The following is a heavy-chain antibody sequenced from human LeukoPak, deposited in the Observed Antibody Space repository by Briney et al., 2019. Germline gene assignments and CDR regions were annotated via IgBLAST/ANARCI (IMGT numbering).Heavy chain of an antibody. CDR3: ARAYSSGWQAIDY. D-gene: IGHD6-19*01. CDR2: IYYSGST. CDR1: GGSISSYY. V-gene: IGHV4-59*01. Sequence: PSETLSLTCTVSGGSISSYYWSWIRQPPGKRLEWIGYIYYSGSTNYNPSLKSRVTISVDTSKNQFSLKLSSVTAADTAVYYCARAYSSGWQAIDYWGQGTLVTVSS. J-gene: IGHJ4*02.